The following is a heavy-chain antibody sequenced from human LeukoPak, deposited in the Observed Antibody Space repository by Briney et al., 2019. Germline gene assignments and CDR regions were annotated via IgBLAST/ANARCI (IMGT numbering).Heavy chain of an antibody. J-gene: IGHJ4*02. CDR2: IYNSGST. CDR1: GGSISSSSYY. V-gene: IGHV4-39*01. CDR3: ARREYYDSSGYR. Sequence: SETLSLTCTVSGGSISSSSYYWGWIRQPPGKGLEWIGSIYNSGSTYYNPSLKSRVTMSVDTSKNQFSLKLSSVTAADTAVYFCARREYYDSSGYRWGQGTLVTVSS. D-gene: IGHD3-22*01.